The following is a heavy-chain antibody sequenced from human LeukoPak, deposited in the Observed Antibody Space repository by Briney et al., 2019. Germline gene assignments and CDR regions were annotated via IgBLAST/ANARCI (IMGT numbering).Heavy chain of an antibody. J-gene: IGHJ4*02. D-gene: IGHD2-8*01. V-gene: IGHV4-39*01. CDR2: IYYSGST. CDR1: GGSISSSRYY. Sequence: SETLSLTCTVSGGSISSSRYYWGWIRQPPGKGLEWIGSIYYSGSTYYNPSLKSRVTISVDTSKNQFSLKLSSVTAADTAVYYCASTLMVYAIAYGGFDYWGQGTLVTVSS. CDR3: ASTLMVYAIAYGGFDY.